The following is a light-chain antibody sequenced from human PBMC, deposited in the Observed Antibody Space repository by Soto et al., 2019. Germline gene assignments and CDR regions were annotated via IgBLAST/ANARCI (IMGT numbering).Light chain of an antibody. V-gene: IGKV1-39*01. CDR3: QQNFITPLT. Sequence: DIQMTQSPSSLSAFVGDRVTITCRTSQSISAYLTWFQQKPGKAPKLLIHAASRLETGVPSRFSGGGSGTDFTLTISSLQPEDFATYYCQQNFITPLTFGGGTKVEIK. J-gene: IGKJ4*01. CDR2: AAS. CDR1: QSISAY.